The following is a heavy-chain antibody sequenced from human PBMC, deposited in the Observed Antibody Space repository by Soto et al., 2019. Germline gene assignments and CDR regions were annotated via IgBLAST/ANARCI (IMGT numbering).Heavy chain of an antibody. V-gene: IGHV3-33*01. CDR1: GFTLSNYG. CDR3: ARTVGSSGSSRWFDI. Sequence: QVQLVESGGGVVQPGRSLTLSCVASGFTLSNYGMHWVRQAPGKGLEWVAVIWYDGTSTYSADSGKGRFSISRDNSKNKLSLQMSSLRAEDTAVYYCARTVGSSGSSRWFDIWGQGTLVTVSS. D-gene: IGHD3-10*01. CDR2: IWYDGTST. J-gene: IGHJ5*02.